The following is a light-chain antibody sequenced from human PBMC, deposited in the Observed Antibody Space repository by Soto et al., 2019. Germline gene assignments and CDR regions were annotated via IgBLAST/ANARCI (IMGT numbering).Light chain of an antibody. CDR2: GAS. Sequence: EIVMTQTPANLAVSPGERATLSCMASQSVSSNLAWYQQKPGQAPRLLIYGASTRATGIPARFSGSGSGTEFTLTISSLQSEDFAVYYCQQYNNWPKTFGQGTKVDIK. CDR1: QSVSSN. V-gene: IGKV3-15*01. J-gene: IGKJ1*01. CDR3: QQYNNWPKT.